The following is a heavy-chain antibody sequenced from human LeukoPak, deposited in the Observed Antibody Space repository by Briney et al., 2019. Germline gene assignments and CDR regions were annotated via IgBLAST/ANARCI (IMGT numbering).Heavy chain of an antibody. V-gene: IGHV3-43*02. J-gene: IGHJ6*03. CDR2: ISGDGGST. Sequence: GGSLRLSCAASGFTFDDYAMHWVRQAPGKGLEWVSLISGDGGSTYYADSVKGRFTISRDNSKNSLYLQMNSLRTEDTALYYCAKEGSAAAGLPYYYYHYMDVWGKGTTVTVSS. D-gene: IGHD6-13*01. CDR1: GFTFDDYA. CDR3: AKEGSAAAGLPYYYYHYMDV.